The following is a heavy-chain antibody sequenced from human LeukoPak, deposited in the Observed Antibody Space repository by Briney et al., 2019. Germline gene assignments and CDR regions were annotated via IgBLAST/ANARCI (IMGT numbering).Heavy chain of an antibody. CDR1: GYSISSGYY. D-gene: IGHD2-2*01. Sequence: SETLSLTRAVSGYSISSGYYWGWIRQPPGEGLQGVGTIYHSGTTYYNPSLKSRVTISLDTSKNQFSLKLSSVTAADTAVYYCARLCKGSTSCLEIDPWGQGTLVTVSS. CDR2: IYHSGTT. CDR3: ARLCKGSTSCLEIDP. J-gene: IGHJ5*02. V-gene: IGHV4-38-2*01.